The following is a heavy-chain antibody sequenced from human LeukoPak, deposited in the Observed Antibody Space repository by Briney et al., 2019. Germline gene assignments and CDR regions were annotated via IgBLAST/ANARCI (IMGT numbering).Heavy chain of an antibody. J-gene: IGHJ3*02. D-gene: IGHD5/OR15-5a*01. V-gene: IGHV4-59*08. CDR3: ARFSVYAAFDI. CDR2: IYYSGST. Sequence: EWIGYIYYSGSTNYNPSLKSRVTISVDTSKNQFSLKLSSVTAADTAVYYCARFSVYAAFDIWGQGTMVTVSS.